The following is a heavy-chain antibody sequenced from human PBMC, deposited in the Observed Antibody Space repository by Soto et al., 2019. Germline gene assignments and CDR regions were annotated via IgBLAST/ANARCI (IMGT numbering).Heavy chain of an antibody. V-gene: IGHV1-18*04. J-gene: IGHJ4*02. CDR1: RYDFMPYA. CDR2: LSPCNGTT. Sequence: GASVKLSWGASRYDFMPYALNWVRQAPGQGLEWIGWLSPCNGTTDYAQRFEGRVTMTTDTSTSTAYMELRTLTSDDTAVYYCARDLDHSGIYYTDYGGPGALVTVSS. CDR3: ARDLDHSGIYYTDY. D-gene: IGHD3-10*01.